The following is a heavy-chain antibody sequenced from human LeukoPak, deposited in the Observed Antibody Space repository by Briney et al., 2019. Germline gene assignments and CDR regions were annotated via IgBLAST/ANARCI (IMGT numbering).Heavy chain of an antibody. CDR2: ISSSSSYI. J-gene: IGHJ4*02. CDR3: AGSYLCPPNLDI. Sequence: GGSLRLSCAASGFTFSSYSMNWVRQAPGKGLEWVSSISSSSSYIYYADSVKGRFTISRDNAKNSLYLQMNSLRAEDTAVYYWAGSYLCPPNLDIGGQETLVTVSS. D-gene: IGHD2-2*01. CDR1: GFTFSSYS. V-gene: IGHV3-21*01.